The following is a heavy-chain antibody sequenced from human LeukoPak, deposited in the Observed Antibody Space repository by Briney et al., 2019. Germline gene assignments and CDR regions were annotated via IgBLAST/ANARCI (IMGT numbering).Heavy chain of an antibody. CDR3: VREDGDYWIWFDP. CDR2: INHSGST. CDR1: GGSFSGYY. D-gene: IGHD4-17*01. Sequence: SETLSLTCAVYGGSFSGYYWSWIRQPPGKGLEWIGEINHSGSTNYNPSLKSRVTISVDTSKNQFSLKLSSVTAADTAVYYCVREDGDYWIWFDPWGQGTLVTVSS. V-gene: IGHV4-34*01. J-gene: IGHJ5*02.